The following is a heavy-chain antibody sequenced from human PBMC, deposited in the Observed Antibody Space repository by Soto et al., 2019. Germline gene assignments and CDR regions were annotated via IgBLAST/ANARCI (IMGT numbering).Heavy chain of an antibody. CDR3: ARDGVRITIFGVVINWFDP. CDR1: GYSISSGYY. V-gene: IGHV4-38-2*02. D-gene: IGHD3-3*01. CDR2: IYHSGST. Sequence: SETLSLTCTVSGYSISSGYYWGWIRQPPGKGLEWIGSIYHSGSTYYNPSLKSRVTISVDTSKNQFSLKLSSVTAADTAVYYCARDGVRITIFGVVINWFDPWGQGTLVTVSS. J-gene: IGHJ5*02.